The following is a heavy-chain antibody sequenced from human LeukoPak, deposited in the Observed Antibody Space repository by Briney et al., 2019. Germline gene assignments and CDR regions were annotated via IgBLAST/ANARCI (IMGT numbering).Heavy chain of an antibody. CDR2: IKQDGSEK. V-gene: IGHV3-7*03. D-gene: IGHD3-10*01. Sequence: SGGSLRLSCAASEFIFSSYWMSWVHKAPGKGLEWVANIKQDGSEKYYVDSVKGRFTISRDNAKHPMYLQMHSLRTEDTAVYYCARGPHITKVRGVSDAFDIWGQGTMVTVSS. CDR1: EFIFSSYW. CDR3: ARGPHITKVRGVSDAFDI. J-gene: IGHJ3*02.